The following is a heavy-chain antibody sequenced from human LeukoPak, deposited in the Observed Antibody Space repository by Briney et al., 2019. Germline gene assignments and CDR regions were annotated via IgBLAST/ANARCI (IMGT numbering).Heavy chain of an antibody. CDR2: ISSSSSYI. D-gene: IGHD3-3*01. CDR1: GFTFSSYS. V-gene: IGHV3-21*01. Sequence: GGSLRLSCAASGFTFSSYSMNWVRQAPGKGLEWVSSISSSSSYIYYADSVKGRFTISRDNAKHSLYLQMNSLRAEDTAVYYCARSEEYYDFWSGYYTEGKLDYFDYWGQGTLVTVSS. CDR3: ARSEEYYDFWSGYYTEGKLDYFDY. J-gene: IGHJ4*02.